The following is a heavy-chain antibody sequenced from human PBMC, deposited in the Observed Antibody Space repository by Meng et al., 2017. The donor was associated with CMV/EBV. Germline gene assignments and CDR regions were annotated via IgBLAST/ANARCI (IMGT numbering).Heavy chain of an antibody. Sequence: GESLKISCASSGFTVSSNYMSWVRQAPGKGLEWVSVIYSGGSTYYADSVKGRFTISRDNSKNTLYIQMNSLRAEDTAVYYCAREGDPGDLPSSYYYGMDVWGQGTTVTVSS. CDR1: GFTVSSNY. V-gene: IGHV3-53*01. CDR3: AREGDPGDLPSSYYYGMDV. D-gene: IGHD7-27*01. J-gene: IGHJ6*02. CDR2: IYSGGST.